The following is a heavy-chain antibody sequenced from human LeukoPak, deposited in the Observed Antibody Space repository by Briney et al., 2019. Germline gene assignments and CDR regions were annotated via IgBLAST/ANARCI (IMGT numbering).Heavy chain of an antibody. Sequence: GESLRLSCSASGFTFSSYAMHWVRQAPGKGLEYVSAISSNGGSTYYADSVKGRFTISRDNSKNTLYLQMSSLRAEDTAVYYCVKAAMITFGGVIDRFDYWGQGTLVTVSS. D-gene: IGHD3-16*02. J-gene: IGHJ4*02. CDR2: ISSNGGST. CDR1: GFTFSSYA. CDR3: VKAAMITFGGVIDRFDY. V-gene: IGHV3-64D*06.